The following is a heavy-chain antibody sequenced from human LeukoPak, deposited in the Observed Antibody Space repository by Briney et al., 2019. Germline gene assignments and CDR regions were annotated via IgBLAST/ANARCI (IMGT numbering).Heavy chain of an antibody. CDR3: AKDWIQFNRVFDCFDS. CDR2: IGNTET. D-gene: IGHD5-18*01. J-gene: IGHJ4*02. V-gene: IGHV3-23*01. Sequence: GGSLRLSCATSGFPFEANAMSWVRQAPGKGPEWVATIGNTETFYADSVTGRFTISRDNSKNTVNLQMNRLRVEDTAIYYCAKDWIQFNRVFDCFDSWGQGTLVTVSS. CDR1: GFPFEANA.